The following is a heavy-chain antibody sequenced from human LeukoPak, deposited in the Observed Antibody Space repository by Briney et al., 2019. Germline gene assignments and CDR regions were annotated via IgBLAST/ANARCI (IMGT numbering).Heavy chain of an antibody. D-gene: IGHD2-2*02. CDR3: ARQGCSSTSCHTIDY. CDR1: GYSFTSNW. V-gene: IGHV5-51*01. CDR2: IFPGDSNT. J-gene: IGHJ4*02. Sequence: GESLKISCKASGYSFTSNWIAWVRQMPGKGLEMMGIIFPGDSNTRYSPSFQGQVTISVDKSISAAYLQWSSLKASDTARYYCARQGCSSTSCHTIDYWGQGTLVTVYS.